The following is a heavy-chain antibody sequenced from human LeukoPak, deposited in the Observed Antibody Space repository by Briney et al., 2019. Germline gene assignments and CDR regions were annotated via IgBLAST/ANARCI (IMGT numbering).Heavy chain of an antibody. CDR2: ISWDGGST. J-gene: IGHJ6*02. V-gene: IGHV3-43*01. CDR1: GFNFDVYT. D-gene: IGHD6-6*01. CDR3: GKGSSSSPYYGMDV. Sequence: GGSLRLSCAASGFNFDVYTMHWVRQAPGKGLEWVSLISWDGGSTYYADSVKGRFTISRDNSKNSLSLQMNSLRTEDTALYYCGKGSSSSPYYGMDVWGQGTTVTVSS.